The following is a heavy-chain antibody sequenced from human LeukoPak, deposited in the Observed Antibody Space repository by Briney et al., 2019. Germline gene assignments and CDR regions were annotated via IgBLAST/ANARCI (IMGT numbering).Heavy chain of an antibody. V-gene: IGHV3-15*01. J-gene: IGHJ4*02. CDR1: GFTFSNAW. Sequence: NPGVPLRLSCAASGFTFSNAWMSWVRQAPGKGVEWVGRIKSKTDGRTTDYAAPVNGRFTISRDDSKNTLYLQINSLKPEETPVYYCTTDTRITMIVVVSNWSQGTLVTVSS. D-gene: IGHD3-22*01. CDR3: TTDTRITMIVVVSN. CDR2: IKSKTDGRTT.